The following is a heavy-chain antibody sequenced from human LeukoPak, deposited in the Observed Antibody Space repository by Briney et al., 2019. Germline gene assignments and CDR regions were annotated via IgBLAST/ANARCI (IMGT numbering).Heavy chain of an antibody. V-gene: IGHV3-11*04. CDR2: ISSSGSTI. CDR1: GFTFSDYY. Sequence: PGGSLRLSCAASGFTFSDYYMSWIRQAPGKGLEWVSYISSSGSTIYYADSVKGRFTISRDDAKNSVYLQMNNLRAEDTAVYYCARWTDSSGYYSAHYGMDVWGQGTTVTVSS. CDR3: ARWTDSSGYYSAHYGMDV. D-gene: IGHD3-22*01. J-gene: IGHJ6*02.